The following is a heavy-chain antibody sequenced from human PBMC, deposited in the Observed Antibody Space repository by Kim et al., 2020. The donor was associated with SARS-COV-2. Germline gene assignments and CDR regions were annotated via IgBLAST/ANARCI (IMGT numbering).Heavy chain of an antibody. CDR1: GFTVSSSY. Sequence: GGSLRLSCAASGFTVSSSYMSWVRQAPGKGLEWVSVIYGGGSIKYAASVKGRFTISSDNSKNTLYLQMSSLIAEDTAVYYCAKKLGALVSTAPWGQGTLV. V-gene: IGHV3-53*01. J-gene: IGHJ5*02. CDR2: IYGGGSI. D-gene: IGHD3-22*01. CDR3: AKKLGALVSTAP.